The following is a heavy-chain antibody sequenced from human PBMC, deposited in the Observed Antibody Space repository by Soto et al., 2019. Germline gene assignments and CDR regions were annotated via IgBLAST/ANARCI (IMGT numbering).Heavy chain of an antibody. D-gene: IGHD2-15*01. Sequence: QVQLQESGPGLVNPSQTLSLTCTVSGGSVDSGGYYWNWIRQYPGKGLEWLGYIYYRGGTYYTPSLEIVLTISLDTSKNQFSLGLAYVTAADTALYYCARVPPRSCSGSKCLYDFDHCGEGALVTVSS. CDR1: GGSVDSGGYY. V-gene: IGHV4-31*01. J-gene: IGHJ4*02. CDR3: ARVPPRSCSGSKCLYDFDH. CDR2: IYYRGGT.